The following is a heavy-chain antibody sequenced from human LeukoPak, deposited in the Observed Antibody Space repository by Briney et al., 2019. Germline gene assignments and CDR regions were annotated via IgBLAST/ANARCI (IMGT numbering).Heavy chain of an antibody. CDR3: ARDPTVTTRSDY. V-gene: IGHV1-2*02. CDR2: INPNSGGT. Sequence: ASVKVSCKASGYTFTGYYMHWVRQAPGQGLEWMGWINPNSGGTNYAQKFQSRVTMTRDTSISTAYMELSRLRSDDTAVYYCARDPTVTTRSDYWGQGTLVTVSS. J-gene: IGHJ4*02. D-gene: IGHD4-17*01. CDR1: GYTFTGYY.